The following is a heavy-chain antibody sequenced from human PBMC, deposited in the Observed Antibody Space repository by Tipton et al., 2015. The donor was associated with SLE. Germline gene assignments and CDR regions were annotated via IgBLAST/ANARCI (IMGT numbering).Heavy chain of an antibody. CDR2: INHSGST. V-gene: IGHV4-34*01. D-gene: IGHD1-26*01. CDR1: GGSFSGYY. CDR3: ARDRMNSGSSQYFHP. J-gene: IGHJ1*01. Sequence: TLSLTCAVYGGSFSGYYLSWIRQPPGKGLEWIGEINHSGSTNYNPSLKSRVTISVDTSKEQFSLNLKSVTAADTAVYYCARDRMNSGSSQYFHPWGQGTLVTVSS.